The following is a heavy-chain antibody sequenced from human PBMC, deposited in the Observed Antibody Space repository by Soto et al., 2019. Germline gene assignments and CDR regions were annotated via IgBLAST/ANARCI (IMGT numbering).Heavy chain of an antibody. CDR3: ARGAMFTYGPFHP. CDR2: IYYSGST. J-gene: IGHJ5*02. Sequence: SEALPLTSSGSGGMLSQYYWSGCRQAPGKGMEWIGYIYYSGSTNYNPSLKSRVTNSVDTSKTQFSLKLSSVTAAYTAVYDVARGAMFTYGPFHPSGQTILVSV. D-gene: IGHD3-10*02. CDR1: GGMLSQYY. V-gene: IGHV4-59*12.